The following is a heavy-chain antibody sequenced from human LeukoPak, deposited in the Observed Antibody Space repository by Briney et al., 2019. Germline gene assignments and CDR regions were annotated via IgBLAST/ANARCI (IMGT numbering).Heavy chain of an antibody. V-gene: IGHV4-39*07. CDR3: ASERWSRRSYFDF. CDR1: GGSVDNSNYY. J-gene: IGHJ4*02. D-gene: IGHD5-24*01. CDR2: IFSSGST. Sequence: SETLSLTCAVSGGSVDNSNYYWACIRQPPGKGLEWIGTIFSSGSTFYSPSLETRITISGDTSMTQFSLKLSSVTATDTAVYFCASERWSRRSYFDFWGQGILVTVSS.